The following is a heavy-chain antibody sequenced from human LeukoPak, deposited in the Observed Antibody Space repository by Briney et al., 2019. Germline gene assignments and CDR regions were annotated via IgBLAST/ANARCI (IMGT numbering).Heavy chain of an antibody. CDR3: AREETHHVYYGMDI. V-gene: IGHV1-18*01. J-gene: IGHJ6*02. Sequence: ASVKVSCKASGYTFTSYGISWVRQAPGQGLEWMGWISAYNGNTNYAQKVQGRVTMTTDTSTSTAYMELRSLRSDDTAVYYCAREETHHVYYGMDIWGQGTMVTVSS. CDR2: ISAYNGNT. D-gene: IGHD1-14*01. CDR1: GYTFTSYG.